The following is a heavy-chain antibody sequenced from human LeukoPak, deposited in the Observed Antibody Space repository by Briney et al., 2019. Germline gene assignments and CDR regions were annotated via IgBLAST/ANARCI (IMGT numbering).Heavy chain of an antibody. D-gene: IGHD2-2*01. V-gene: IGHV4-30-2*01. CDR2: IYHDGTT. CDR3: ARGGYCSSTSCYRGRWFDP. J-gene: IGHJ5*02. CDR1: GGSISSSGYY. Sequence: SETLSLTCTVSGGSISSSGYYWSWIRQPPGKGLEWIGYIYHDGTTYYNPSLKSRATISVDRSKNQLSLKLSSVTAADTAVYYCARGGYCSSTSCYRGRWFDPWGQGTLVTVSS.